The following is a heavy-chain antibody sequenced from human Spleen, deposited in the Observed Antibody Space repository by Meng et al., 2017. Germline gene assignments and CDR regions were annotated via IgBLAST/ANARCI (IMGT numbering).Heavy chain of an antibody. CDR3: AKGGPRYTKSGWYNS. CDR1: GFTFNNYA. Sequence: GGSLRLSCAASGFTFNNYAIHWVRQAPGTGLEWVSIISYDGSDKYYADSVKGRFTVSRDNSKNTLSLQMNSLRAEDTAVYYCAKGGPRYTKSGWYNSWGQGKLVTVSS. J-gene: IGHJ4*02. CDR2: ISYDGSDK. V-gene: IGHV3-30*04. D-gene: IGHD6-19*01.